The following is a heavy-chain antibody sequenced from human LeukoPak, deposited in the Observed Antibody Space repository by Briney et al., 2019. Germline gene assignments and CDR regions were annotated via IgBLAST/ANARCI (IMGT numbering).Heavy chain of an antibody. J-gene: IGHJ4*02. Sequence: SETLSLTYAVYGGSFSGYYWSWIRQPPGKGLEWIGEINHSGSTNYNPSLKSRVTISVDTSKNQFSLKLSSVTAADTAVYYCARDYYGSGSSDYWGQGTLVTVSS. D-gene: IGHD3-10*01. CDR1: GGSFSGYY. V-gene: IGHV4-34*01. CDR3: ARDYYGSGSSDY. CDR2: INHSGST.